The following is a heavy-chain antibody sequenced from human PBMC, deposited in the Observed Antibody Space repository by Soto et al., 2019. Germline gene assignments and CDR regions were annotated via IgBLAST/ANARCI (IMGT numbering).Heavy chain of an antibody. J-gene: IGHJ5*02. CDR3: AKKGSEYSNNWYQREGEP. V-gene: IGHV3-23*01. Sequence: GGSLRLSCAASGFTFNYYAMSWVRQAPGKGLEWVSSISNSGGNTNYADSVKGRFTISRDNSKHTLYLQMNSLRAEDTAVYYCAKKGSEYSNNWYQREGEPWGQGALVTVSS. CDR2: ISNSGGNT. CDR1: GFTFNYYA. D-gene: IGHD6-13*01.